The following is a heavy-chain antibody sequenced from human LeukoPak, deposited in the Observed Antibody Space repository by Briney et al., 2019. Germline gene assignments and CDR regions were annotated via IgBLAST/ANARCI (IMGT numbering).Heavy chain of an antibody. CDR2: ISAYNGNT. CDR3: ARDGLGSWGSYRELDS. J-gene: IGHJ4*02. Sequence: ASVKVSCKASGYTFTSYGISWVRQAPGQGLEWMGWISAYNGNTNYAQNFQGRVTLTTETSTTTAYMELRDLRSDDTAVYYCARDGLGSWGSYRELDSWGQGTLVTVSS. D-gene: IGHD3-16*02. CDR1: GYTFTSYG. V-gene: IGHV1-18*01.